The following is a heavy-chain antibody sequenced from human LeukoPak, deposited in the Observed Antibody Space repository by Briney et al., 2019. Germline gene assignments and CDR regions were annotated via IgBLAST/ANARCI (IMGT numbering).Heavy chain of an antibody. Sequence: GGSLRLSCAASGFTFSSYAMSWVRQAPGKGLEWVSAISGSGGSTYYADSVKGRFTISRDNSKNTLYLQMNSLRAEDTAVYYCAKGPVLLWFGELFYDYWGQGTLVTVSS. J-gene: IGHJ4*02. CDR2: ISGSGGST. CDR3: AKGPVLLWFGELFYDY. CDR1: GFTFSSYA. D-gene: IGHD3-10*01. V-gene: IGHV3-23*01.